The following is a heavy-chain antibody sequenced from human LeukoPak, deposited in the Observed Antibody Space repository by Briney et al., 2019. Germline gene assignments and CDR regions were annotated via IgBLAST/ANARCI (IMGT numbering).Heavy chain of an antibody. D-gene: IGHD5-24*01. J-gene: IGHJ4*02. V-gene: IGHV4-30-2*01. CDR3: ARDRLDGDGYGY. CDR2: IYHSGST. Sequence: SETLSLTCTVSGGSISSGGYYWSWIRQPPGKGLEWIGYIYHSGSTYYNPSPKSRVTISVDRSKNQFSLKLSSVTAADTAVYYCARDRLDGDGYGYWGQGTLVTVSS. CDR1: GGSISSGGYY.